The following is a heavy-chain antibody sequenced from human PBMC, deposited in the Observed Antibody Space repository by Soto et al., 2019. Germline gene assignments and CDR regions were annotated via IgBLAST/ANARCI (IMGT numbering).Heavy chain of an antibody. Sequence: GGSLRLSCAASGFTFSSYAMHWVRQAPGKGLEWVAVISYDGSNTYYADSVKGRFTISRDNSKNTLYLQMNSLRAEDTAVYYCAKPGIAAADDYWGQGTLVTVSS. CDR3: AKPGIAAADDY. V-gene: IGHV3-30-3*02. CDR2: ISYDGSNT. D-gene: IGHD6-13*01. J-gene: IGHJ4*02. CDR1: GFTFSSYA.